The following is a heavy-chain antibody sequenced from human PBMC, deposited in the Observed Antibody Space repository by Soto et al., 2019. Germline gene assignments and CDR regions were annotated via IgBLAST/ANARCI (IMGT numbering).Heavy chain of an antibody. CDR2: ISGSGGST. V-gene: IGHV3-23*01. D-gene: IGHD3-22*01. CDR3: AKALYYYDSSGYHEYYFDY. Sequence: GSLRLSCAASGFTFSSYAMSWVRQAPGKGLEWVSAISGSGGSTYYADSVKGRFTISRDNSKNTLYLQMNSLRAEDTAVYYCAKALYYYDSSGYHEYYFDYWGQGTLVTVSS. J-gene: IGHJ4*02. CDR1: GFTFSSYA.